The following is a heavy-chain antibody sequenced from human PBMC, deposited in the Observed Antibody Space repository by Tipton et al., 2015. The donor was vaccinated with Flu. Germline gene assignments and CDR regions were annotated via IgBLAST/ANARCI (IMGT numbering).Heavy chain of an antibody. V-gene: IGHV4-59*01. Sequence: TLSLTCTVSGGSISSYYWSWIRQPPGKGLEWIGYIYYSGSTNYNPSLNSRVTISVDTSKNPFSLKLSPVTAADTAVYYCPRVWSSSSRSQDWYFDLWGRGTLVTVSS. CDR3: PRVWSSSSRSQDWYFDL. J-gene: IGHJ2*01. CDR2: IYYSGST. D-gene: IGHD6-13*01. CDR1: GGSISSYY.